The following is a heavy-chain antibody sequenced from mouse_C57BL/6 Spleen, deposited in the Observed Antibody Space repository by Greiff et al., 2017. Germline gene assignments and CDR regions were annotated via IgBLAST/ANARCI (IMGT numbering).Heavy chain of an antibody. CDR3: ARQRNSGYMDY. CDR2: ISSGGSYT. D-gene: IGHD2-1*01. CDR1: GFTFSSYG. Sequence: EVQLQESGGDLVKPGGSLKLSCAASGFTFSSYGMSWVRQTPDKRLEWVATISSGGSYTYYPDSVKGRFTISRDNAKNTLYLQMSSLKSEDTAMYYCARQRNSGYMDYWGQGTSVTVSS. J-gene: IGHJ4*01. V-gene: IGHV5-6*01.